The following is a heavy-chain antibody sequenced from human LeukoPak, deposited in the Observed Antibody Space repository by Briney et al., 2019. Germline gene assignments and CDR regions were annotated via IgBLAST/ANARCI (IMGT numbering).Heavy chain of an antibody. J-gene: IGHJ4*02. CDR1: GYTLTELS. CDR2: FDPEDSET. Sequence: ASVKVSFKVSGYTLTELSIHWVRQAPAKGLEWMGIFDPEDSETFDAEKFQGRVTLTGDTSTDTAYMELSSLRSEDTVVYYCATGVNMPAGFDYWGQGTLVTVSS. CDR3: ATGVNMPAGFDY. D-gene: IGHD6-25*01. V-gene: IGHV1-24*01.